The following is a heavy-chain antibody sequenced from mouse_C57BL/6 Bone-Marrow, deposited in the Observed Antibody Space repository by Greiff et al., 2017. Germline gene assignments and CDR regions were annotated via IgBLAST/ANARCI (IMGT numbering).Heavy chain of an antibody. D-gene: IGHD1-2*01. J-gene: IGHJ4*01. CDR3: ARGWAITTAGPYAMDY. V-gene: IGHV2-2*01. CDR1: GFSLTSYG. Sequence: VQRVESGPGLVQPSQSLSITCTVSGFSLTSYGVHWVRQSPGKGLEWLGVIWSGGSTDYNAAFISRLSISKDNSKSQVFFKMNSLQADDTAIYYCARGWAITTAGPYAMDYWGQGTSVTVSS. CDR2: IWSGGST.